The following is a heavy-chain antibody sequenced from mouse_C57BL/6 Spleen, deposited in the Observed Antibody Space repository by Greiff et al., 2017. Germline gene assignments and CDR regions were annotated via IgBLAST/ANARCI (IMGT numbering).Heavy chain of an antibody. CDR3: TRYGPFAY. CDR1: GYTFPDYE. Sequence: QVQLQQSGAELLRPGASVTLSCKASGYTFPDYEMHWVKQTPVHGLEWIGAIDPETGGTAYNQKFKGKAILTADKSSSTAYMELRSLTSEDSAVYYCTRYGPFAYWGEGTLVTVSA. J-gene: IGHJ3*01. D-gene: IGHD1-1*02. CDR2: IDPETGGT. V-gene: IGHV1-15*01.